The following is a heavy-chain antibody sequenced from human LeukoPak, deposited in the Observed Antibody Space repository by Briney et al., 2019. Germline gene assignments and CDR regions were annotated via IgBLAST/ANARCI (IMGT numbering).Heavy chain of an antibody. CDR2: IAPDGSKQ. V-gene: IGHV3-7*01. Sequence: PGGSLRLSCAASGFTFSSYWMNWVRQTPGKGLEWVANIAPDGSKQFYVDSVKGRFTISRDNAKNSLYLQLNSLRVEDSAVYYCARDASRGGDYDRWGQGTLVTVSS. J-gene: IGHJ5*02. D-gene: IGHD2-21*02. CDR1: GFTFSSYW. CDR3: ARDASRGGDYDR.